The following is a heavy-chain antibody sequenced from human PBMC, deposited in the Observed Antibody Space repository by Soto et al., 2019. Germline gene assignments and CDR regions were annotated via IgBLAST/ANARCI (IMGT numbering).Heavy chain of an antibody. D-gene: IGHD3-16*01. V-gene: IGHV4-61*01. CDR1: GASVSSVNDY. CDR3: ARLDLTYYFDY. J-gene: IGHJ4*02. Sequence: ETLSLTCSVSGASVSSVNDYWSWIRQPPGKGLEWIGYIYHSGITNYNPSLKSRVTISLDTSKNQCSLTLTSVTAADTAVYFCARLDLTYYFDYWGQGTPVTVSS. CDR2: IYHSGIT.